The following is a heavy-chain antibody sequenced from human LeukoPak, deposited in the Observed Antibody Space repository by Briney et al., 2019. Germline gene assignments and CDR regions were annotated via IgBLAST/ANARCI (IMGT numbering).Heavy chain of an antibody. CDR1: GYSFTIFG. Sequence: ASVKVSCKASGYSFTIFGISWVRQAPGQGLEWMGWISGYNGNTNYAQKFQGRVTMTTDTSTNTAYMELRSLRSDDTAVYYCATDSRGVVPAAMSYYYYMDVWGKGTTVTISS. J-gene: IGHJ6*03. CDR2: ISGYNGNT. V-gene: IGHV1-18*01. D-gene: IGHD2-2*01. CDR3: ATDSRGVVPAAMSYYYYMDV.